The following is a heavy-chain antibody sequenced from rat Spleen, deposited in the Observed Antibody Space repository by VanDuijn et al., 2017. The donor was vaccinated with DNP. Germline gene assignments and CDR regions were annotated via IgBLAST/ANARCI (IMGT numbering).Heavy chain of an antibody. V-gene: IGHV5-22*01. CDR2: ISYEGSST. J-gene: IGHJ1*01. Sequence: EVQLVESGGGLVQPGRSLKLSCAASGFTFSDYYMAWVRQAPTKGLEWVAYISYEGSSTYYGDSVKGRFTISRDNAKTTLYLQMNSLRSEATATYYCARGVYYYSATYWYFDFWGPGTMVTVSS. CDR3: ARGVYYYSATYWYFDF. CDR1: GFTFSDYY. D-gene: IGHD1-1*01.